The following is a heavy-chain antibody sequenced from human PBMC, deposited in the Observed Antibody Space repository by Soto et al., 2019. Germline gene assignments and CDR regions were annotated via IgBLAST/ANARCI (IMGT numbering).Heavy chain of an antibody. CDR3: ARLHRGFDI. CDR1: GGSISSYY. V-gene: IGHV4-59*08. CDR2: IYYSGST. Sequence: QVQLQESGPGLVKPSETLSLTCTVSGGSISSYYWSWIRQPPGKGLEWIGYIYYSGSTNYNPSLKSRVTISVDTSKNQFSLKRSSVTAADTAVYYCARLHRGFDIWGQGTMVTVSS. J-gene: IGHJ3*02. D-gene: IGHD2-21*01.